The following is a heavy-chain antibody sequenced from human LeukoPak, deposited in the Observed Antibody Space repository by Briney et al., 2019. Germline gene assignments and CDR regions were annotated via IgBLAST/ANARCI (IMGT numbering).Heavy chain of an antibody. D-gene: IGHD3-3*01. Sequence: PSETLSLTCAVFGGSISTSNSYWGWIRRPPGKGLEWVGSIYYSGNTYYNPSLKSRVTISVDTSKNQFSLILTSVTAADTAVYYCARQTGAGLFILPGGQGTLVTVAS. CDR2: IYYSGNT. CDR3: ARQTGAGLFILP. CDR1: GGSISTSNSY. V-gene: IGHV4-39*01. J-gene: IGHJ4*02.